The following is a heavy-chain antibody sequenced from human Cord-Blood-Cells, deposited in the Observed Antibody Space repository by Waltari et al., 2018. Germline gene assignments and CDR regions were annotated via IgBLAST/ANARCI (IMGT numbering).Heavy chain of an antibody. V-gene: IGHV1-69*04. J-gene: IGHJ4*02. CDR2: IIPNLGIA. D-gene: IGHD2-15*01. Sequence: QVQLVQSGAEVKKPGSSVKVSCKASGGTFSSYAISWVRQAPGQGLEWMGGIIPNLGIANYAQKCQGRVTITADESTSTAYMELSSLRSEDTAVYYCAREDCSGGSCYYFDYWGQGTLVTVSS. CDR3: AREDCSGGSCYYFDY. CDR1: GGTFSSYA.